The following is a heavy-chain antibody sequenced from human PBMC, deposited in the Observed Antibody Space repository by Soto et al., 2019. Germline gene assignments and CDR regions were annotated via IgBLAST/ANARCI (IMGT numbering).Heavy chain of an antibody. D-gene: IGHD2-8*02. V-gene: IGHV3-33*01. J-gene: IGHJ4*02. CDR1: GFTFSTYG. CDR2: IWYDGSDK. CDR3: ARASGPFDY. Sequence: QVQLVESGGGVVQPGRSLRLSCAASGFTFSTYGMHWVRQAPGKGLEWVAVIWYDGSDKYFADSVKGRFTISRDNSKNTLYLQMNSLRAEDTAVYYCARASGPFDYWGQGTLVTVSS.